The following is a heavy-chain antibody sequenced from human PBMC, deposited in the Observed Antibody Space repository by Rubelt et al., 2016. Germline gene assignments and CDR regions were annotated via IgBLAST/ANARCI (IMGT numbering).Heavy chain of an antibody. V-gene: IGHV3-53*01. D-gene: IGHD2/OR15-2a*01. J-gene: IGHJ4*02. CDR2: IYSGGST. CDR3: ASTPYYHTLDY. Sequence: GKGLEWVSVIYSGGSTYYADSVKGRFTISRDNAKNSLYLQMNSLRAEDTAVYYCASTPYYHTLDYWGQGTLVTVSS.